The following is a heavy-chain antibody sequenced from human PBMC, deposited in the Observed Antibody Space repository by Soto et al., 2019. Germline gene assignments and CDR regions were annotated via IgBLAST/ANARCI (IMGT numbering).Heavy chain of an antibody. CDR2: ISSSSSTI. Sequence: WGSLRLSCASSGFTFSSYSMNWVRQAPGKGLERASYISSSSSTIYYADSVKGRFTISRDNAKNSLYLQMNSLRDEDTAVYYCARALFGYYDSSGYYRESLFDYWGQGTLVTVSS. D-gene: IGHD3-22*01. V-gene: IGHV3-48*02. CDR1: GFTFSSYS. CDR3: ARALFGYYDSSGYYRESLFDY. J-gene: IGHJ4*02.